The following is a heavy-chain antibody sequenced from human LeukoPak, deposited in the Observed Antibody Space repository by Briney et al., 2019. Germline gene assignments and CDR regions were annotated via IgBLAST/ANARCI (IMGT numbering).Heavy chain of an antibody. V-gene: IGHV4-34*01. CDR2: INHSGST. CDR1: GGSFSGYY. D-gene: IGHD2-2*01. J-gene: IGHJ5*02. Sequence: PSETLSLTCAVYGGSFSGYYWSWIRQPPGKGLEWIGEINHSGSTNYNPSLKSRVTISVDTSKNQFSLKLSSVTAADTAVYYCARGAHETSLNWFDPWGQGTLVTVSS. CDR3: ARGAHETSLNWFDP.